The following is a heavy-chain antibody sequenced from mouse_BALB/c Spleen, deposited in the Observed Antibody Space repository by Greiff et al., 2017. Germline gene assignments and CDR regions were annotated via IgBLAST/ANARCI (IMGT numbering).Heavy chain of an antibody. CDR1: GYSFTSYY. CDR2: IFPGSGNT. Sequence: VQLQQSGPELVKPGASVKLSCKASGYSFTSYYIHWVKQRPGQGLEWIGWIFPGSGNTKYNEKFKGKATLTADTSSSTAYMQLSSLTSEDSAVDFCASSSWDVGFDYWGQGTTLTVSA. J-gene: IGHJ2*01. D-gene: IGHD4-1*01. V-gene: IGHV1-66*01. CDR3: ASSSWDVGFDY.